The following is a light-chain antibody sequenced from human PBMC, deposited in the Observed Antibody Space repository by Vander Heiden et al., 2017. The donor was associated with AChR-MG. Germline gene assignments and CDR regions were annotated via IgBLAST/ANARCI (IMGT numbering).Light chain of an antibody. J-gene: IGLJ2*01. V-gene: IGLV3-21*04. CDR1: NIGSKS. CDR2: YDS. CDR3: QVWNNSRDHVV. Sequence: SYVLTQPPSVSGAPGQTATITCGGDNIGSKSVHWYQQRPGQAPVLVIYYDSDRPSGIPERLSGSNSGNTATLTISGVEAGDEADYYCQVWNNSRDHVVFGGGTKLTVL.